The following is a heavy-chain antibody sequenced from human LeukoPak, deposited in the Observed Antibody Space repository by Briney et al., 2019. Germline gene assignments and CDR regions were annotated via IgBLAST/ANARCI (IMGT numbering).Heavy chain of an antibody. D-gene: IGHD4/OR15-4a*01. Sequence: GGSLRLSCTASEITFRSYWMSWARQAPGEGLEWVAITNQDGSVKTYVDSVKGRFTISRDNTKNTLYLQMNDLRAEDTALYFCAKKAQYDGHYPLDYWGQGTLVTVSA. V-gene: IGHV3-7*03. CDR3: AKKAQYDGHYPLDY. CDR2: TNQDGSVK. J-gene: IGHJ4*02. CDR1: EITFRSYW.